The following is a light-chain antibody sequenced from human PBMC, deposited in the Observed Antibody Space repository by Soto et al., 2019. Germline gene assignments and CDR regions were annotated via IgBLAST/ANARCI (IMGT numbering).Light chain of an antibody. CDR1: QSIGSW. Sequence: DIQMTQSPATLSASVGDTVTITCRASQSIGSWLAWYQQIPGQAPKLLIYKASILESGVPSRFSGSGSGTEFTLSITRLQPEDFATYYCQQFNSYTSPWPFGPGTKVEIK. J-gene: IGKJ1*01. CDR3: QQFNSYTSPWP. CDR2: KAS. V-gene: IGKV1-5*03.